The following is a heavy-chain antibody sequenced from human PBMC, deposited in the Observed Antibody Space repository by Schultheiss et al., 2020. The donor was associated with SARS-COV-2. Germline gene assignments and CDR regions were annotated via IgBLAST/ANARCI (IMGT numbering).Heavy chain of an antibody. V-gene: IGHV4-39*01. Sequence: SETLSLTCTVSGGSISSSSYYWGWIRQPPGKGLEWIGYIYYSGSTYYNPSLKSRVTISVDTSKNQFSLKLSSVTAADTAVYYCARHAYRGYSSSAGYYYYYYYMDVWGKGTTVTVSS. CDR1: GGSISSSSYY. CDR3: ARHAYRGYSSSAGYYYYYYYMDV. D-gene: IGHD5-18*01. CDR2: IYYSGST. J-gene: IGHJ6*03.